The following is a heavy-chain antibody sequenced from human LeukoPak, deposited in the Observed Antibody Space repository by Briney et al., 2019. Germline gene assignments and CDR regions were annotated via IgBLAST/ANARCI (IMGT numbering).Heavy chain of an antibody. CDR1: GYSFTSYW. J-gene: IGHJ6*02. CDR3: AKHFLGELPDMDV. CDR2: IDPSDSYT. V-gene: IGHV5-10-1*01. Sequence: GESLRISCKGSGYSFTSYWISWVRQMPGKGLGWMGRIDPSDSYTKYSPSFQGHVTISGDESISTAYLQWSSLKASDTAMYYCAKHFLGELPDMDVWGQGTTVTVSS. D-gene: IGHD1-26*01.